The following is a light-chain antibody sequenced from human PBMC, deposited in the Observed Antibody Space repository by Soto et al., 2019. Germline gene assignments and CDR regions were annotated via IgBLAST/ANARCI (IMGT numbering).Light chain of an antibody. CDR1: HSISSW. J-gene: IGKJ1*01. CDR2: AAS. CDR3: QQYGSSGT. Sequence: DIQMTQSPSTLSASVGDRVTITCRASHSISSWLAWYQQKPGKAPNLLIYAASTLESGVPSRFSGSGSGTEFTLTISSLQPDDFATYYCQQYGSSGTFGQGTKVDIK. V-gene: IGKV1-5*01.